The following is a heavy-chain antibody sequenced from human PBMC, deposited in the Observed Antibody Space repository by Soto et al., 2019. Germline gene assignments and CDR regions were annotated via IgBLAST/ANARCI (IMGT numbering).Heavy chain of an antibody. CDR3: ARGVVEPTHPFDY. V-gene: IGHV1-46*01. Sequence: QVQLVQSGAEVKKPGASVKVSCKASGYTFTSYYMHWVRQAPGQGLEWMGIINPSGGSTSYAQNYQGRVTLTRDTSTSTVYMELSSLRSEDTAVYYCARGVVEPTHPFDYWGQGTLVTVSS. J-gene: IGHJ4*02. CDR1: GYTFTSYY. CDR2: INPSGGST. D-gene: IGHD3-22*01.